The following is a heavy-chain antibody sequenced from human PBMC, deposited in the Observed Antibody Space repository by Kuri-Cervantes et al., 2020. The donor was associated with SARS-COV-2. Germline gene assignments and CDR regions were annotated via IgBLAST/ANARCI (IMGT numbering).Heavy chain of an antibody. D-gene: IGHD2-2*02. J-gene: IGHJ5*02. CDR1: GGSISSHY. CDR2: IYTSGST. CDR3: ARSGNIVVVPAAIRVNWFDP. Sequence: GSLRLSCTVSGGSISSHYWSWIRQPPGKGLEWIGHIYTSGSTNYNPSLKSRVTISVDTSKNQFSLKLSSVTAADTAVYYCARSGNIVVVPAAIRVNWFDPWGQGTLVTVSS. V-gene: IGHV4-4*08.